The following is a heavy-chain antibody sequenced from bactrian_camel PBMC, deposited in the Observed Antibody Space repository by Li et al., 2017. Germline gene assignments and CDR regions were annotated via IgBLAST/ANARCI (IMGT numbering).Heavy chain of an antibody. CDR1: GYRYDIYC. CDR3: AADTNVRPRCGIDQPDHKY. J-gene: IGHJ4*01. CDR2: LDPFHGAT. V-gene: IGHV3S63*01. Sequence: VQLVESGGGSVQAGGSLRLSCAAPGYRYDIYCMGWFRQPTGKDYEGVASLDPFHGATNYDDFVKGRFTISRDSAKKTLYLRMNRLNTEDTGRYYCAADTNVRPRCGIDQPDHKYWGQGTQVTVS.